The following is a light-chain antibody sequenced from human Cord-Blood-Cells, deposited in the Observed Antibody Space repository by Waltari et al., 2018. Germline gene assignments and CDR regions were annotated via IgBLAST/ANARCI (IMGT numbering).Light chain of an antibody. J-gene: IGKJ5*01. CDR1: QDISNY. Sequence: DIKMIQSPSSMSSSAGDRVTITCQASQDISNYLNWYQQKPGKAPKLLIYDASNLETGVPSRFSGSGSGTDFTFTISSLEPEDTATYYCQQYDNLPITFGQGTQLEIK. CDR2: DAS. V-gene: IGKV1-33*01. CDR3: QQYDNLPIT.